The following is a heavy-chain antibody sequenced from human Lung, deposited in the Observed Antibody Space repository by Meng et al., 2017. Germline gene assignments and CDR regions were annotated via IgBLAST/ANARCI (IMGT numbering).Heavy chain of an antibody. Sequence: QVGLGESGGGVAQPGRSLRLSCAASGFTFSRNAMHWVRQAPGKGLEWVAAISYDGSNQHYADSVKGRFTISRDNSENTLYLQMNSLRAEDTAVYYCARNNYGDYYFDYWGQGTLVTVSS. CDR3: ARNNYGDYYFDY. D-gene: IGHD4-17*01. CDR1: GFTFSRNA. CDR2: ISYDGSNQ. V-gene: IGHV3-30*01. J-gene: IGHJ4*02.